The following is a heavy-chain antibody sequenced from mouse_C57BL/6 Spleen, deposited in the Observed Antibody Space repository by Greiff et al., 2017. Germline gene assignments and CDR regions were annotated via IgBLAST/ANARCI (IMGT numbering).Heavy chain of an antibody. D-gene: IGHD1-1*01. V-gene: IGHV1-69*01. CDR3: ARGGLTTVKEAWVAY. CDR2: IDPSDSYT. CDR1: GYTFTSYW. J-gene: IGHJ3*01. Sequence: QVQLQQPGAELVMPGASVKLSCKASGYTFTSYWMHWVKQRPGQGLEWIGEIDPSDSYTNYNQKFKGKSTLTVDKSSSTAYMQRSSLTSEDSAVYYCARGGLTTVKEAWVAYWGQGTRVTVSA.